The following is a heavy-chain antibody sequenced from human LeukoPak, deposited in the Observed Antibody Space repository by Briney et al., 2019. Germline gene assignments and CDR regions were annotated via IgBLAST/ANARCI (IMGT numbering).Heavy chain of an antibody. CDR1: GFTFSSFA. CDR3: ARDRDWGAFDA. Sequence: GGSLRLSCAASGFTFSSFAMHWVRQAPGKGLECVSVIYSGGNTYYADSVKGRFTISRDNFKNTLSLEMNSLRAEDTALYYCARDRDWGAFDAWGQGTLVTVSS. V-gene: IGHV3-23*03. J-gene: IGHJ5*02. D-gene: IGHD3/OR15-3a*01. CDR2: IYSGGNT.